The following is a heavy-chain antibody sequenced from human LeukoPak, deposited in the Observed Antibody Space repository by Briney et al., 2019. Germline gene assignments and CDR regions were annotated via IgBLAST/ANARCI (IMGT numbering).Heavy chain of an antibody. D-gene: IGHD1-1*01. J-gene: IGHJ4*02. CDR1: GFTFSSYW. Sequence: GGSLRLSCAASGFTFSSYWMHWVRQAPGKGLVWVSRINGDGSTSNYADSVKGRFTISRDNAKNTLYLQMNSLRAEDTAVYYCARASNRNSISFDYWGQGTLVTVSS. CDR2: INGDGSTS. V-gene: IGHV3-74*01. CDR3: ARASNRNSISFDY.